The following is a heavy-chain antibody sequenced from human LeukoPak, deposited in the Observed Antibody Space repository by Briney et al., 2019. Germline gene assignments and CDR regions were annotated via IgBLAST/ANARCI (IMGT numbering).Heavy chain of an antibody. Sequence: GGSLRLSCAASGFTFSSYAMSWVRQAPGKGLEWVSAITGNSGYTYYADSVKGRFTISRENSKNTLYLQMNNLRAEDTAVYYCAGSRSTGRGYYPPTYFDYWGQGTLVTVSS. CDR1: GFTFSSYA. D-gene: IGHD3-22*01. CDR3: AGSRSTGRGYYPPTYFDY. J-gene: IGHJ4*02. CDR2: ITGNSGYT. V-gene: IGHV3-23*01.